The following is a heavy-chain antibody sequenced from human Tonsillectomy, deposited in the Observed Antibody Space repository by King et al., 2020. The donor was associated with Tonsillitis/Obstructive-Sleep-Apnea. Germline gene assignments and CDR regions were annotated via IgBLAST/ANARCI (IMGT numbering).Heavy chain of an antibody. CDR3: AKDFGSGWYFGEHACYYTAV. J-gene: IGHJ6*03. Sequence: VQLVESGGGLVQPGRSLRLSCAASGFTFDEYAMHWVRQAPGKGLEWVSGITWESGSIGYADSLKGRVTISRDDVKNSLYLQMNTLRTEDTALYYCAKDFGSGWYFGEHACYYTAVWSKRTTVTLPS. CDR2: ITWESGSI. V-gene: IGHV3-9*01. D-gene: IGHD6-19*01. CDR1: GFTFDEYA.